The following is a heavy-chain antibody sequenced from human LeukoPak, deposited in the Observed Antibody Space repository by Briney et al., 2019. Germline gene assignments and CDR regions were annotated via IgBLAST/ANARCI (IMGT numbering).Heavy chain of an antibody. J-gene: IGHJ5*02. CDR1: GGTVTSYA. CDR3: ARDPRRGSGRPTNWFDP. D-gene: IGHD3-10*01. V-gene: IGHV1-69*04. Sequence: SVKVSCKGSGGTVTSYAISWVREAPGQGLEWRGRIIPILGIANYAQKVQGIVTIPADKSTTTAYMELSSLTSEDTAVYYCARDPRRGSGRPTNWFDPWGHGTLVTVSS. CDR2: IIPILGIA.